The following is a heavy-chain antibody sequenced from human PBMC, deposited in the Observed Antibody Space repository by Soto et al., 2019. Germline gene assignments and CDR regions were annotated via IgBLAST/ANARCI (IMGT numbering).Heavy chain of an antibody. CDR2: MYNSGST. Sequence: PSETLSLTCTVSGGSITGYYWSWIRQPPGKGLEWIGYMYNSGSTKYNPSLKSRVTISVDKSKNQFSLKLISVTAADTAVYYCARDNGYGLGIPSWGDAFDIWGQGTMVT. D-gene: IGHD3-10*01. CDR3: ARDNGYGLGIPSWGDAFDI. V-gene: IGHV4-59*01. CDR1: GGSITGYY. J-gene: IGHJ3*02.